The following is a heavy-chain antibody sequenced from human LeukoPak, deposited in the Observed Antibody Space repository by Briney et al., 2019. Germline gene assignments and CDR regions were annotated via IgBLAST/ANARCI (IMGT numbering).Heavy chain of an antibody. D-gene: IGHD2/OR15-2a*01. V-gene: IGHV3-33*01. J-gene: IGHJ4*02. Sequence: GGSLRLSCAASGFTFSSYGMHWVRQAPGKGLEWVALIWYDGSNKYYADSVKGRLTISRDNSKNTLYLQMNSLRAEDTAVYYCAREGPRGNSQFDYWGQGTLVTVSS. CDR2: IWYDGSNK. CDR1: GFTFSSYG. CDR3: AREGPRGNSQFDY.